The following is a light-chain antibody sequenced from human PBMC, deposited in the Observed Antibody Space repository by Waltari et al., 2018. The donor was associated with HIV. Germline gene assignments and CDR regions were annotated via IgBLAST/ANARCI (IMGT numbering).Light chain of an antibody. CDR3: GTWDPRLGSAV. V-gene: IGLV1-51*01. Sequence: QSVLTQPTSVSSAPGQKATTSRPVSSTLGKNFVSWYQHLPGAAPKLLIYDNNNRPSGISDRFSGSKSGTSATLGITGLQTGDEADYYCGTWDPRLGSAVFGGGTKLTVL. J-gene: IGLJ3*02. CDR2: DNN. CDR1: SSTLGKNF.